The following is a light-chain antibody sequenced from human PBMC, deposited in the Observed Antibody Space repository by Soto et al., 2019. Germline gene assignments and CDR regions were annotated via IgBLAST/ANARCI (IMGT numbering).Light chain of an antibody. CDR3: QQYNNWPLT. V-gene: IGKV3-15*01. CDR2: GAS. J-gene: IGKJ4*01. Sequence: ETVMTQSPATLSVSPGERATLSCRASQSVSTNLAWYQQRPCQAPRLLIYGASTRDAGIPGTFSGSGSGTEFTLTISSLQSEDFAVYYCQQYNNWPLTFGGGTKVEIK. CDR1: QSVSTN.